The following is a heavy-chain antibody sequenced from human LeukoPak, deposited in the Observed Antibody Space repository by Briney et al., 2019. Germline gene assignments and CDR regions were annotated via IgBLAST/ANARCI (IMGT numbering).Heavy chain of an antibody. V-gene: IGHV4-59*12. J-gene: IGHJ4*02. Sequence: SETLSLTCTVSGGSISSYYWSWIRQPPGKGLEWIGYIYYSGTTSYNPSLKSRVTISLDTSKNQFSLKLSSVTAADTAVYYCARDGEHSSSWYYFDYWGQGTLVTVSS. CDR2: IYYSGTT. D-gene: IGHD6-13*01. CDR3: ARDGEHSSSWYYFDY. CDR1: GGSISSYY.